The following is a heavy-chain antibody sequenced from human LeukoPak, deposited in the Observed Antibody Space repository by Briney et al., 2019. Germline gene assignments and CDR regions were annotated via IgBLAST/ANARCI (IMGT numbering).Heavy chain of an antibody. CDR3: AKDREGQLAPDY. D-gene: IGHD6-6*01. Sequence: GGSLRLSYAASGFTFSSYGMHWVRQAPGKGLEWVAFIRYDGSNKYYADSVKGRFTISRDNSKNTLYLQMNSLRAEDTAVYYCAKDREGQLAPDYWGQGTLVTVSS. CDR1: GFTFSSYG. V-gene: IGHV3-30*02. CDR2: IRYDGSNK. J-gene: IGHJ4*02.